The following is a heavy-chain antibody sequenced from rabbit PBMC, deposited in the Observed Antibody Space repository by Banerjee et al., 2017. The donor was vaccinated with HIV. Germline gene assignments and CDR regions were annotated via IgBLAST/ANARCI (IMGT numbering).Heavy chain of an antibody. CDR1: GFSFNSGYD. Sequence: HSLEESGGGLVKPGASLTLTCKASGFSFNSGYDMCWVRQAPGRGLEWIACIYAGSSGSTYSATWAKGRFTFSKTSSTTVTLQMTSLTAADTATYFCARDLDGVIGWNFGWWGPGTLVTVS. V-gene: IGHV1S40*01. D-gene: IGHD1-1*01. J-gene: IGHJ4*01. CDR3: ARDLDGVIGWNFGW. CDR2: IYAGSSGST.